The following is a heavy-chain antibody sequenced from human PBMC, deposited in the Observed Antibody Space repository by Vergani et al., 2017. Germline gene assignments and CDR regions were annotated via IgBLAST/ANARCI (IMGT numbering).Heavy chain of an antibody. J-gene: IGHJ4*02. CDR3: ARGWLSDGSGSYYDY. D-gene: IGHD3-10*01. V-gene: IGHV1-46*01. Sequence: QVQLVQSGAEVKKPGASVKVSCKASGYTFTSYYMHWVRQAPGQGLEWMGIINPSGGSTSYAQKFQGRVTMTRDTSTSTVYMELSSLRSEDTAVCYCARGWLSDGSGSYYDYWGQGTLVTVSS. CDR2: INPSGGST. CDR1: GYTFTSYY.